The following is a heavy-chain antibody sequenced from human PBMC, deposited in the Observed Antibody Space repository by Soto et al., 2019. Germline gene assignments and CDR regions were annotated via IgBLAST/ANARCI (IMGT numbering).Heavy chain of an antibody. CDR2: VYYSGST. CDR3: ASLQGYCSGGSCYSNGNNWFDP. J-gene: IGHJ5*02. D-gene: IGHD2-15*01. Sequence: QVQLQESGPGLVKPSQTLSLTCTVSGGSISSGGYYWSWIRQHPGKGLEWIGYVYYSGSTYYNPSLKSRVTISVDTSKNQFSLKLSSVTAADTAVYYCASLQGYCSGGSCYSNGNNWFDPWGQGTLVTVSS. CDR1: GGSISSGGYY. V-gene: IGHV4-31*03.